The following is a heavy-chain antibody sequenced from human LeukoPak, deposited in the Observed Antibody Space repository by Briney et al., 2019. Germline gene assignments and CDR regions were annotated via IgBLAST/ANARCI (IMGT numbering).Heavy chain of an antibody. D-gene: IGHD1-14*01. CDR3: AKGGHDFHPLYR. CDR2: IKGGGGDP. J-gene: IGHJ4*02. V-gene: IGHV3-23*01. CDR1: GFTFSTYA. Sequence: PGGSLRLSCAASGFTFSTYAMGWVRQAPGKGLEWVSSIKGGGGDPFYADSVKGRFTTSRDNSKNTLFLQLHSLRAEDSAVYYCAKGGHDFHPLYRWGQGTLVTVSA.